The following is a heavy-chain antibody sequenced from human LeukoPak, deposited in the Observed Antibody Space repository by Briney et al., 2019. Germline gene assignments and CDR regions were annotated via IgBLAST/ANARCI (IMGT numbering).Heavy chain of an antibody. CDR1: GFTFSSYG. V-gene: IGHV3-30*03. CDR2: ISYDGSNK. Sequence: GGSLRLSCAASGFTFSSYGMHWVRQAPGKGLEWVAVISYDGSNKYYADSVKGRFTISRDNSKNTLYLQMNSLRAEDTAVYYCTTGLSSTSWYGISSWGQGTLVIVSS. J-gene: IGHJ5*02. D-gene: IGHD6-13*01. CDR3: TTGLSSTSWYGISS.